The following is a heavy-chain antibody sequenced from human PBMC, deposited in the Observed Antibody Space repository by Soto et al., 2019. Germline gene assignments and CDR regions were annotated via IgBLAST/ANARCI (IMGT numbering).Heavy chain of an antibody. V-gene: IGHV3-74*01. Sequence: XXSLRLSCAASGFTFSDYWMHWVRQVPGKGLEWVSRIKRDGGTANYADSVKGRFTISRDNAKNTLYLEMNSLRAEDTAVYYCARGSGVVPAAIIDYWGQGTLVTVSS. J-gene: IGHJ4*02. D-gene: IGHD2-2*01. CDR2: IKRDGGTA. CDR3: ARGSGVVPAAIIDY. CDR1: GFTFSDYW.